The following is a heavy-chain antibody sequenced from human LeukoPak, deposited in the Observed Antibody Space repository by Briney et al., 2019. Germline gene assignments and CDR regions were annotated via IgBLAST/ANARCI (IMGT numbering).Heavy chain of an antibody. Sequence: GGSLRLSCAASGFTFSSYAMSWVRQAPGKGLEWVSAISGSGGSTYYADSVKGRFTISRDNSKNTLYLQMNSLRSDDTAVYYCAKWIEAGGYYFDYWGQGTLVTVSS. CDR2: ISGSGGST. CDR1: GFTFSSYA. V-gene: IGHV3-23*01. D-gene: IGHD6-13*01. J-gene: IGHJ4*02. CDR3: AKWIEAGGYYFDY.